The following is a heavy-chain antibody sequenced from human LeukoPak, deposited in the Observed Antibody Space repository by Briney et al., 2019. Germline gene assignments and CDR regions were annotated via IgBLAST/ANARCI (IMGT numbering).Heavy chain of an antibody. CDR1: VYSFNNYW. Sequence: ESLTLSYKGCVYSFNNYWIGWVGQMPGKGREGVGIIYPGDSDTKYIRHFQGHVTISSDNSISTAYLQWRRLQASDTAIYYYGRHHCSSSSCYFGALGDYYYYYMDVWGKGTTVTICS. CDR2: IYPGDSDT. CDR3: GRHHCSSSSCYFGALGDYYYYYMDV. V-gene: IGHV5-51*01. D-gene: IGHD2-2*01. J-gene: IGHJ6*03.